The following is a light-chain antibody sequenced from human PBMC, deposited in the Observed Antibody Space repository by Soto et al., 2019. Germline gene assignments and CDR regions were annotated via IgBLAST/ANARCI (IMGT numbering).Light chain of an antibody. CDR2: EGT. V-gene: IGLV2-23*01. J-gene: IGLJ1*01. Sequence: QSVLTQPASVSGSPGQSITISCTGSSSDVGSYNLVSWHQQHPDKAPKLMIYEGTKRPSGVSIRFSGSKSGNTASLTISGIQAEDAADYYCCSYAGRSTPCVFGSGTKVTVL. CDR3: CSYAGRSTPCV. CDR1: SSDVGSYNL.